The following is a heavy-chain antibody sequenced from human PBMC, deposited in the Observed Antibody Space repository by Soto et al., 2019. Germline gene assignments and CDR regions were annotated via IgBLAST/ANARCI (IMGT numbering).Heavy chain of an antibody. Sequence: SETLSLTWTVSGGSISSCCYYWSWIRQHPGKGLEWIGYIYYSGSTYYNPSLKSRVTISVDTSKNQFSLKLSSVTAADTAVYYCARESGRSSSWPYYYGMDVWGQGTTVTVSS. V-gene: IGHV4-31*02. CDR1: GGSISSCCYY. J-gene: IGHJ6*02. CDR2: IYYSGST. CDR3: ARESGRSSSWPYYYGMDV. D-gene: IGHD6-13*01.